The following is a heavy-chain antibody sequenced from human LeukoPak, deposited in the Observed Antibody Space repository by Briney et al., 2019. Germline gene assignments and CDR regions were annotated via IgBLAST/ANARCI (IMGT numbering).Heavy chain of an antibody. Sequence: SETLSLTCTVSGGSISTYYWSWIRQPPGKGLEWIGYIYYSGSTNYNPSLQSRVTISVDTSKNQFSLKLSSVTAADTAVYYCARQPTVTTSNDAFDIRGQGTMVTVSS. V-gene: IGHV4-59*08. J-gene: IGHJ3*02. CDR1: GGSISTYY. D-gene: IGHD4-11*01. CDR2: IYYSGST. CDR3: ARQPTVTTSNDAFDI.